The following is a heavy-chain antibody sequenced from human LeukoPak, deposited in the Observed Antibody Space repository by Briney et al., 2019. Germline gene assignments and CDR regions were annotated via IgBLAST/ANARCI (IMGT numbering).Heavy chain of an antibody. D-gene: IGHD4-17*01. CDR1: GFTVSTKY. Sequence: GGSLRLSCAASGFTVSTKYMSWVRQAPGKGLEWVSVIYAGGETTYYADSVKGRFTISRDSSKNTLYLRMNSLRAEDTAVYYCASPDGDYFSPFEYWGQGTLVTVSS. CDR2: IYAGGETT. J-gene: IGHJ4*02. CDR3: ASPDGDYFSPFEY. V-gene: IGHV3-66*02.